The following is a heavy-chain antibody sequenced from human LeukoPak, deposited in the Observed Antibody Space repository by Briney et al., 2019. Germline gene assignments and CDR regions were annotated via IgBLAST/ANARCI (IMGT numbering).Heavy chain of an antibody. D-gene: IGHD5-18*01. J-gene: IGHJ5*02. CDR1: GGSISSGSCY. CDR3: ATRDVDTAMAPFDP. V-gene: IGHV4-61*02. CDR2: IYTSGST. Sequence: SQTLSLTCTVSGGSISSGSCYWSWIRQPAGKGLEWIGRIYTSGSTNYNPSLKSRVTISVDTSKNQFSLKLSSVTAADTAVYYCATRDVDTAMAPFDPWGQGTLVTVSS.